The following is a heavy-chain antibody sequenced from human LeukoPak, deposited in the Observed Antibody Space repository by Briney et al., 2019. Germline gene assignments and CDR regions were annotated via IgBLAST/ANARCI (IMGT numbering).Heavy chain of an antibody. CDR2: VYNGGNT. D-gene: IGHD2-15*01. J-gene: IGHJ6*02. V-gene: IGHV3-66*01. CDR1: GFTVSGHY. CDR3: AKGVVAATNAAYYGMDV. Sequence: GGSLRLSCAASGFTVSGHYLSWVRQAPGKGLEWVSVVYNGGNTYYADSVRGRFTLSTDNSRNTLYLQMNSLRPEDTAVYYCAKGVVAATNAAYYGMDVWGQGTTVTVSS.